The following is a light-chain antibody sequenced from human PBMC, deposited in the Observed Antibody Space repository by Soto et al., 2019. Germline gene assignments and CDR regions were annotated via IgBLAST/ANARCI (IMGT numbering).Light chain of an antibody. CDR3: SSYAGSNIDV. CDR1: SSDVGGYNY. Sequence: QSVLTQPPSASGSPGQSVTISCTGTSSDVGGYNYVSWYQQHPGKAPKLMIYEVSKRPSGVPDRFSGSKSGNTASLTVSGLQAEDEADYYCSSYAGSNIDVFGTGTKVTDL. J-gene: IGLJ1*01. CDR2: EVS. V-gene: IGLV2-8*01.